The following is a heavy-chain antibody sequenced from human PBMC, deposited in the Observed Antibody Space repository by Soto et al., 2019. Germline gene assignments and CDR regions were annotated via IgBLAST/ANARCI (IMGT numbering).Heavy chain of an antibody. J-gene: IGHJ6*02. V-gene: IGHV6-1*01. CDR3: VRSRVFIAVAGMATYYYYYGMDV. CDR2: TYYRSKWYN. Sequence: SQTLSLTCAVSVDSVSSDSAAWNWIRQSPSRGLEWLGRTYYRSKWYNDYAVSVNGRITINPDTSKNHFSLQLNSVTPEDTAVYYCVRSRVFIAVAGMATYYYYYGMDVWGQGTTVTVS. CDR1: VDSVSSDSAA. D-gene: IGHD6-19*01.